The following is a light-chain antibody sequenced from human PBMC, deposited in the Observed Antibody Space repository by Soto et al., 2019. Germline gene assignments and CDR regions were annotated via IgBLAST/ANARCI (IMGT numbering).Light chain of an antibody. CDR3: LQYGSSPTWT. J-gene: IGKJ1*01. V-gene: IGKV3-20*01. Sequence: VLPQSPGTLSLSPGERTTLSCRASQSISSSYLAWYQQKPGQAPRLLIYGASSRATGIPDRFSGRGSGTDFTLTISRLEPEDLAVYYCLQYGSSPTWTFGQGTKVDIK. CDR2: GAS. CDR1: QSISSSY.